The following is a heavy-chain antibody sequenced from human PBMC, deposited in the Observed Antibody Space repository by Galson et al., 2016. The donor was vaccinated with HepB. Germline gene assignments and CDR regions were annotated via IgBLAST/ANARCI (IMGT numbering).Heavy chain of an antibody. J-gene: IGHJ4*02. D-gene: IGHD5-24*01. CDR1: GFTVSSSY. CDR3: ARDGGGGYNLDY. Sequence: SLRLSCAASGFTVSSSYMSWVRQAPGKGLEWVSHITHTTYTIYYSDSVKGRFTISRDKAKNSVYLQMNSLRDEDTAVYYCARDGGGGYNLDYWGQGTRVTVSS. CDR2: ITHTTYTI. V-gene: IGHV3-48*02.